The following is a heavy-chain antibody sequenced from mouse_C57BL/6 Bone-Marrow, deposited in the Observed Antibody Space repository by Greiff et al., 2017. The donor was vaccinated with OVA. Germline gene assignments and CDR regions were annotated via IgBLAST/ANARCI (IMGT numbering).Heavy chain of an antibody. CDR3: ARDPLFDY. J-gene: IGHJ2*01. CDR1: GYTFTSYW. CDR2: IYPSDSET. Sequence: VKLMESGAELVRPGSSVKLSCKASGYTFTSYWMDWVKQRPGQGLEWIGNIYPSDSETHYNQKFKDKATLTVDKSSSTAYMQLSSLTSEDSAVYYCARDPLFDYWGQGTTLTVSS. V-gene: IGHV1-61*01.